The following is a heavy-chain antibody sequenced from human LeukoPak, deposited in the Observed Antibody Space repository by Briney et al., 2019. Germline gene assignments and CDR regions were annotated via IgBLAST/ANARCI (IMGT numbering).Heavy chain of an antibody. D-gene: IGHD1-14*01. J-gene: IGHJ4*02. Sequence: GASVKVSCKASGYTFTGYYMHWVRQAPGQGLEWMGWINPNSGDTNYAQKFQGRVTMTRDTSINTAYMELSRLRSDDTAVFYCAREVAGIFDSWGQGGLVTISS. CDR2: INPNSGDT. V-gene: IGHV1-2*02. CDR1: GYTFTGYY. CDR3: AREVAGIFDS.